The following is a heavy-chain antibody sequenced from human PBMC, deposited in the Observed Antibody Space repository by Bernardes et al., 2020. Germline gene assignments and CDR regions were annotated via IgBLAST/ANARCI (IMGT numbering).Heavy chain of an antibody. J-gene: IGHJ4*02. CDR3: ARDPGYCSGGSCYLFDY. V-gene: IGHV3-21*01. CDR2: ISSSSSYI. D-gene: IGHD2-15*01. CDR1: GFTFSSYS. Sequence: GGSLRLSCAASGFTFSSYSMNWVRQAPGKGLEWVSSISSSSSYIYYADSVKGRFTISRDNAKNSLYLQMNSLRAEDTAVYYCARDPGYCSGGSCYLFDYWCQGTLVTVSS.